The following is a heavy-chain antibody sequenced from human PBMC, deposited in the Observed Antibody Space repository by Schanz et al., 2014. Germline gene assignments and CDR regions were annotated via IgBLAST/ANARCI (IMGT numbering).Heavy chain of an antibody. CDR2: IYSGIGA. D-gene: IGHD3-22*01. CDR1: GFTVSSNH. V-gene: IGHV3-66*01. Sequence: VQLVESGGGLVKPGGSLRLSCAVSGFTVSSNHMSWVRQAPGKGLEWVSVIYSGIGAYYADSVKDRFTVSRDNSKNTVYLQMNRLRAEDTAVYYCARVHHYDPSGWGYFAYWGRGALVTVSS. CDR3: ARVHHYDPSGWGYFAY. J-gene: IGHJ4*02.